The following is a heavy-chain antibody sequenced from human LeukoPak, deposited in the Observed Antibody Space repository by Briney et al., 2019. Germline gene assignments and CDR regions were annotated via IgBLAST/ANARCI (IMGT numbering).Heavy chain of an antibody. Sequence: TSETLSLTCTVSGGSISSGGYYWSWIRQPPGKGLEWIGYIYHSGSTYYNPSLKSRVTISVDRSKSQFSLKLSSVTAADTAVYYCARVPAAWSNWFDPWGLGTLVTVSS. CDR2: IYHSGST. CDR3: ARVPAAWSNWFDP. CDR1: GGSISSGGYY. V-gene: IGHV4-30-2*01. D-gene: IGHD2-2*01. J-gene: IGHJ5*02.